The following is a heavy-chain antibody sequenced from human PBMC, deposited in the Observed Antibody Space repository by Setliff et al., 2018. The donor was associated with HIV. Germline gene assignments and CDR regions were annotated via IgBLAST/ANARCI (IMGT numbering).Heavy chain of an antibody. V-gene: IGHV3-73*01. CDR3: AKDWGSRLSYSFYYMDV. Sequence: GGSLRLSCAASGFTFSGSAMHWVRQASGKGLEWVGRIRSKGYGSATAYAASVKGRFTISRDDSKDTAYLQMNSLRTEDTAVYYCAKDWGSRLSYSFYYMDVWGKGTTVTVSS. CDR2: IRSKGYGSAT. D-gene: IGHD3-16*01. CDR1: GFTFSGSA. J-gene: IGHJ6*03.